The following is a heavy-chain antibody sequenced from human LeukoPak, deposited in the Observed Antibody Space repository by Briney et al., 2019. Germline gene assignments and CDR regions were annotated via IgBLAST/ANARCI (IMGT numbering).Heavy chain of an antibody. Sequence: SETLSLTCTVSGGSISGFYWTWIRQPPGKGLEWIGQIYYTGSADYNPSLKSRITISVDTSKNQFSLKLSSVTAADTAVYYCARASLSNWFDPWGQGTLVTVSS. CDR1: GGSISGFY. J-gene: IGHJ5*02. V-gene: IGHV4-59*01. CDR3: ARASLSNWFDP. CDR2: IYYTGSA.